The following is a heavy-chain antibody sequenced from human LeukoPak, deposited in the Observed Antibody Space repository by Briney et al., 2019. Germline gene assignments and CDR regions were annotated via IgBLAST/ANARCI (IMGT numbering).Heavy chain of an antibody. CDR3: ARSTSSGRLFDY. D-gene: IGHD3-22*01. Sequence: SETLSLTCTVSGGSISSYYWSWIRQPPGKGLEWIGYIYYSGSTNYNPSLKSRVTISVDTSKNQFSLKLSSVTAADTAVYYCARSTSSGRLFDYWGQGTLVTVSS. CDR2: IYYSGST. J-gene: IGHJ4*02. V-gene: IGHV4-59*01. CDR1: GGSISSYY.